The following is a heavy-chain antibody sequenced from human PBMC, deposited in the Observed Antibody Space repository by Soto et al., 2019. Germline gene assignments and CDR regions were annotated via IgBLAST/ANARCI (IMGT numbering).Heavy chain of an antibody. CDR1: GYSFTSYW. Sequence: GESLKISCNGSGYSFTSYWIGWVRQMPWKGLERMGIIYPGDSDTRYSPSFQGQVTISDDKSISTAYLQWSSLRASDTAMYYCARGYYYDSSGYPAPDLAGFDYWGQGTLVTVSS. CDR2: IYPGDSDT. V-gene: IGHV5-51*01. J-gene: IGHJ4*02. CDR3: ARGYYYDSSGYPAPDLAGFDY. D-gene: IGHD3-22*01.